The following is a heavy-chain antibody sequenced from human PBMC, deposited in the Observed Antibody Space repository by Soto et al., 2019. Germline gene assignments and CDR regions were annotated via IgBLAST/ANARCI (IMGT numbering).Heavy chain of an antibody. Sequence: QVQLQQWGAGLLKPSETLSLTCAVYGGSFSGYYWTWIRQSPEKGLEWIGEVNDSGTTYYNPSLKTRVTISVHTPKNQFSLKMSSVTAADTAVYYCARGIGYCSSINCYSSRRLRFDPWGQGTLVTVSS. J-gene: IGHJ5*02. V-gene: IGHV4-34*01. CDR2: VNDSGTT. CDR3: ARGIGYCSSINCYSSRRLRFDP. CDR1: GGSFSGYY. D-gene: IGHD2-2*01.